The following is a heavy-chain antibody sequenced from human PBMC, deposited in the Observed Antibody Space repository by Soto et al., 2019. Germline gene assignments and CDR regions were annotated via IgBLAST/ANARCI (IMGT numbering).Heavy chain of an antibody. J-gene: IGHJ4*02. D-gene: IGHD3-10*01. CDR3: ARRNYPYYFDY. Sequence: PSETLSLTCTVSGDSISSSSSYWGWIRQPPGKGLEWIAIISDSGTTYYTPPLKRRLTISVDASKNQFSLNLASVTAADTAVYYCARRNYPYYFDYWGQGTLVTVSS. CDR1: GDSISSSSSY. CDR2: ISDSGTT. V-gene: IGHV4-39*01.